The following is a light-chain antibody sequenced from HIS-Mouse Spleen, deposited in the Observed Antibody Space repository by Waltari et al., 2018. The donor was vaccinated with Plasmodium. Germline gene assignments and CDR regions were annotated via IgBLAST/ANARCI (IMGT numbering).Light chain of an antibody. Sequence: SYELTQPPSVSVSPGQTASITCSGDKLGDKYACWYQQKPGQSPVLVIYQDSKRPSGIPERFSGSNSGKPATLTISGTQAMDEADYYCQAWDSSTDYVFGTGTKVTVL. J-gene: IGLJ1*01. CDR2: QDS. V-gene: IGLV3-1*01. CDR3: QAWDSSTDYV. CDR1: KLGDKY.